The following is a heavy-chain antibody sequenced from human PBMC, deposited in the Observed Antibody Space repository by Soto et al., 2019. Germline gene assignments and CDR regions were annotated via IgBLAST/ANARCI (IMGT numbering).Heavy chain of an antibody. D-gene: IGHD2-2*01. CDR3: ASLPCQRSSESCTSCCDFGQ. CDR2: IHYNGNT. CDR1: GASISNYY. Sequence: PSETLSLTCTVSGASISNYYWSWVRQPPGKGLEWIAYIHYNGNTNYNPSLTSRVTMSLDTSKNQFSLKLLSVTAADTAVYYCASLPCQRSSESCTSCCDFGQCGQGPLVTVSS. J-gene: IGHJ4*02. V-gene: IGHV4-59*01.